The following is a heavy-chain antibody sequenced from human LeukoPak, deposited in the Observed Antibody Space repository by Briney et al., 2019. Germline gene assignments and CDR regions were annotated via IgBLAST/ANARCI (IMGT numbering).Heavy chain of an antibody. J-gene: IGHJ4*02. CDR1: GFTFSSYA. V-gene: IGHV3-30-3*01. Sequence: GGSLRLSCAASGFTFSSYAMHWVRQAPGKGLEWVAVISYDGSNKYYADSAKGRFTISRDNSKNTLYLQMNSLRAEDTAVYYCASPVLWGQGTLVTVSS. CDR3: ASPVL. CDR2: ISYDGSNK. D-gene: IGHD2-8*01.